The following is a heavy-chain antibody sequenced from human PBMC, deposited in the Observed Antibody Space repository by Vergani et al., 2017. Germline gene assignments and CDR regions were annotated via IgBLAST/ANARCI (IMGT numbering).Heavy chain of an antibody. CDR2: MYHSGST. Sequence: QLHLQESGPGLVKLSETLSLTCSVSGGSMSGYYWSWIRQPPGKELEWIGYMYHSGSTNYNPSLETRVTISGDTSKNQFSLKLNSVTAADTAVYYCGRVADFYGLGSRLLDLWGQGILVTVSS. CDR3: GRVADFYGLGSRLLDL. D-gene: IGHD3-10*01. J-gene: IGHJ5*02. V-gene: IGHV4-59*01. CDR1: GGSMSGYY.